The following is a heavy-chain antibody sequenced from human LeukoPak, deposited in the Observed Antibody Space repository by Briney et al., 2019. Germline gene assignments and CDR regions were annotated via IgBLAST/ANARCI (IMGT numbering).Heavy chain of an antibody. CDR2: IYYSGST. CDR3: ARSIVGATIGAFDI. J-gene: IGHJ3*02. CDR1: GSSISSYY. Sequence: SETLSLTCTVTGSSISSYYWSWIRQPPGKGLEWIGYIYYSGSTNYNPSLKSRVTISVDTSKNQFSLKLSSVTAADTAVYYCARSIVGATIGAFDIWGQGTMVTVSS. D-gene: IGHD1-26*01. V-gene: IGHV4-59*01.